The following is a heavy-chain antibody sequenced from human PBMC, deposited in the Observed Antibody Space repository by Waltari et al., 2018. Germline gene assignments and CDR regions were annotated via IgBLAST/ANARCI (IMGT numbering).Heavy chain of an antibody. V-gene: IGHV3-23*01. CDR3: AKDGSSSWSSTYYFDY. D-gene: IGHD6-13*01. Sequence: VHLLDSGGGLVQPGRFLRLSYAASEFTFSSNAISWVSQDPRKGLDWVSAISFSGGSTYYADSVKGRFTISRDNSKNTLYLQMNSLRDEDTAVYYCAKDGSSSWSSTYYFDYWGQGT. J-gene: IGHJ4*02. CDR1: EFTFSSNA. CDR2: ISFSGGST.